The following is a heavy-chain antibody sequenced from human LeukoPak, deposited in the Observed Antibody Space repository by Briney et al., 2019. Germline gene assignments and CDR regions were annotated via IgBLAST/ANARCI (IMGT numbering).Heavy chain of an antibody. CDR2: IYYSGST. Sequence: PSETLSLTCTVSGGSISTYYWSWIRQPPGKGLEWIGYIYYSGSTGECNPSLKSRVTMSVDTSKNQFSLKLSSVTAADTAVYYCARAVNGMDVWGQGTTVTVSS. J-gene: IGHJ6*02. CDR3: ARAVNGMDV. CDR1: GGSISTYY. V-gene: IGHV4-59*01.